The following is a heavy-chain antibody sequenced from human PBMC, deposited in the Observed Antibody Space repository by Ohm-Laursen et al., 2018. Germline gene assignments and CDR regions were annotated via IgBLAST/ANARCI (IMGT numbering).Heavy chain of an antibody. CDR3: ARGGQQQVEDY. V-gene: IGHV3-7*03. J-gene: IGHJ4*02. D-gene: IGHD6-13*01. CDR1: GFTFSTYW. CDR2: VNEDASEK. Sequence: GTLSLTCAASGFTFSTYWMFWVRQAPGKGLEWVASVNEDASEKYYVDSVKGRFTISRDNAKNSLYLQMNSLRAEDTAVYYCARGGQQQVEDYWGQGTLVTVSS.